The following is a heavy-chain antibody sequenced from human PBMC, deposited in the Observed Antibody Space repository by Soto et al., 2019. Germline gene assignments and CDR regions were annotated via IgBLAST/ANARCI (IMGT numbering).Heavy chain of an antibody. J-gene: IGHJ4*02. CDR1: GFTFSNAW. Sequence: GGSLRLSCAASGFTFSNAWMNWVRQAPGKGLEWVGRIKSKTDGGTTDYAAPVKGRFTISRDDSKNTLYLQMNSLKTEDIAVYYCTTDDSPPPGIAVAGSDYWGQGTLVTVSS. V-gene: IGHV3-15*07. CDR2: IKSKTDGGTT. D-gene: IGHD6-19*01. CDR3: TTDDSPPPGIAVAGSDY.